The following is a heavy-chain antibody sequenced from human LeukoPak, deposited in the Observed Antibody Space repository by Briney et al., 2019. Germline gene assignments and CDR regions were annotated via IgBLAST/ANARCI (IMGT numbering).Heavy chain of an antibody. CDR1: GYTLTELS. D-gene: IGHD6-13*01. CDR3: ARVVYSSTSYGP. J-gene: IGHJ5*02. V-gene: IGHV1-69*13. CDR2: IIPIFGTA. Sequence: SVKVSCKVSGYTLTELSMHWVRQAPGQGLEWMGGIIPIFGTANYAQKFQGRVTITADESTSTAYMELSSLRSDDTAVYYCARVVYSSTSYGPWGQGTLVTVSS.